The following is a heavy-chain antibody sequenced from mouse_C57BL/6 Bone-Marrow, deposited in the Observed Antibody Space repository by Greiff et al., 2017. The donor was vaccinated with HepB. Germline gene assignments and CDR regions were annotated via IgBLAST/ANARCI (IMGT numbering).Heavy chain of an antibody. CDR2: IDPSDSYT. CDR3: ASLWLQTKDYAMDY. Sequence: QVQLQQPGAELVMPGASVKLSCKASGYTFTSYWMHWVKQRPGQGLEWIGEIDPSDSYTNYNQKFKGKSTLTVDKSSSTAYMQLSSLTSEDSAVYYCASLWLQTKDYAMDYWGQGTSVTVSS. D-gene: IGHD3-1*01. CDR1: GYTFTSYW. V-gene: IGHV1-69*01. J-gene: IGHJ4*01.